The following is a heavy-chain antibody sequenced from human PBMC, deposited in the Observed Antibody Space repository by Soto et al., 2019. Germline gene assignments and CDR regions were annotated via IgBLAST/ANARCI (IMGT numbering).Heavy chain of an antibody. Sequence: ASVKVSCKASGYTFTSYYMHWVRQAPGQGLEWMGIINPSGGSTSYAQKFQSRVTMTRDTSTSTVYMELSSLRSEDTAVYFCAREVIVATDPAYYYYGMDVWGQGTTVTVSS. J-gene: IGHJ6*02. CDR1: GYTFTSYY. V-gene: IGHV1-46*01. D-gene: IGHD5-12*01. CDR2: INPSGGST. CDR3: AREVIVATDPAYYYYGMDV.